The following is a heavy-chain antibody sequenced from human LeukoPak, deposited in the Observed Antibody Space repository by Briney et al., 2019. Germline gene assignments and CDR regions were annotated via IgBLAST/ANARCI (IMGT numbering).Heavy chain of an antibody. D-gene: IGHD5-12*01. Sequence: GGSLRLSCAASGFTFDDYAMHWVRQAPGKGLEWVSLISWDGSTTYYADSVKGRFTISRDNSKNSLYLQMNSLRAEDTALYYCAKGASMSYSGYDFLDYHYMDVWGKGTTVTVSS. CDR2: ISWDGSTT. V-gene: IGHV3-43D*03. J-gene: IGHJ6*03. CDR1: GFTFDDYA. CDR3: AKGASMSYSGYDFLDYHYMDV.